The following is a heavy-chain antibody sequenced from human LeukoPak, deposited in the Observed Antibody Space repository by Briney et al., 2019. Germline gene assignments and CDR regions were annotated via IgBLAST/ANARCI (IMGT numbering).Heavy chain of an antibody. V-gene: IGHV3-53*01. CDR3: ARDINYYDSSGFNFDY. CDR2: IYSGGST. Sequence: GGSLRLSCAASGFTFSSNYMSWVRQAPGKGLEWVSVIYSGGSTYYADSVKGRFTISRDNSKNTLYLQMNSLRAEDTAVYYCARDINYYDSSGFNFDYWGQGTLVTVSS. D-gene: IGHD3-22*01. CDR1: GFTFSSNY. J-gene: IGHJ4*02.